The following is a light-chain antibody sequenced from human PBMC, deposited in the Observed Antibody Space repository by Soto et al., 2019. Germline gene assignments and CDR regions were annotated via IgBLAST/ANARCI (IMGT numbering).Light chain of an antibody. CDR3: HSYTSSISWV. CDR2: QVS. V-gene: IGLV2-14*01. J-gene: IGLJ3*02. Sequence: QSALTQPASVSGSPGQSITISSTGTSSDVGAYNYVSWYQQYPGKAPKLVISQVSSRPSGISNRFSGSKSGNTASLTISGLQAEDEADYYCHSYTSSISWVFGGGTKVTVL. CDR1: SSDVGAYNY.